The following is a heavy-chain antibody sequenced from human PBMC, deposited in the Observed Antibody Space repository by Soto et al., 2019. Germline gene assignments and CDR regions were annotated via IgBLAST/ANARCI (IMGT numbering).Heavy chain of an antibody. V-gene: IGHV1-18*04. CDR3: ARPSGSYGDYAWSLAY. J-gene: IGHJ4*02. D-gene: IGHD4-17*01. Sequence: QVQLVQSGAEVKKPGASVKVSCKASGYAFGGYALSWVRQAPGQGLEWMGWVSAYSGHTDYAQNLQGRVSMTSEASTSTAYMELGSLTSDDTAVYYCARPSGSYGDYAWSLAYWCQGTLVTVSS. CDR1: GYAFGGYA. CDR2: VSAYSGHT.